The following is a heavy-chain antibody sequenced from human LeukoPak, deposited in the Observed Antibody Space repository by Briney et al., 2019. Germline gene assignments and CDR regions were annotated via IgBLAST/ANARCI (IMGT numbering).Heavy chain of an antibody. D-gene: IGHD2-21*02. Sequence: GGSLRLSCAASGFTFSSYGMHWVRQAPGKGLEWVSAISGSGDSTYYADSVKGRFTISRDNSKNTLYLQMNSLRAEDTAIYYCAKDLPSYCGGDCDNWFDPWGQGTLVTVSS. V-gene: IGHV3-23*01. CDR3: AKDLPSYCGGDCDNWFDP. CDR2: ISGSGDST. J-gene: IGHJ5*02. CDR1: GFTFSSYG.